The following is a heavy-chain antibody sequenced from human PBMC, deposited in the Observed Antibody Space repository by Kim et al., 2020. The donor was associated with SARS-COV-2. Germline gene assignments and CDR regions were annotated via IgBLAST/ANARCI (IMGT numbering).Heavy chain of an antibody. D-gene: IGHD5-12*01. CDR2: IWYDGSNK. J-gene: IGHJ4*02. CDR1: GFTFSSYA. Sequence: GGSLRLSCAASGFTFSSYAMHWVRQAPGKGLEWVAVIWYDGSNKYYADSVKGRFTISRDNSKNTLYLQMNSLRAEDTAVYYCAKDGARYSGFVDYWGQGTLVTVSS. V-gene: IGHV3-33*06. CDR3: AKDGARYSGFVDY.